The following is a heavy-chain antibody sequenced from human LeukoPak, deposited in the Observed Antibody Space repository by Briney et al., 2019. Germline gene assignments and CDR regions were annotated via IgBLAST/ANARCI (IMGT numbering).Heavy chain of an antibody. J-gene: IGHJ6*03. CDR1: GYSFFNSA. D-gene: IGHD2-21*01. V-gene: IGHV1-18*01. Sequence: GASVKVSCKTSGYSFFNSAVSWVRQAPGQGLEWMGWISAYNGNTNYAQKLQGRVTMTTDTSTSTAYMELRSLRSDDTAVYYCARHMNYYYYMDVWGKGTTVTVSS. CDR2: ISAYNGNT. CDR3: ARHMNYYYYMDV.